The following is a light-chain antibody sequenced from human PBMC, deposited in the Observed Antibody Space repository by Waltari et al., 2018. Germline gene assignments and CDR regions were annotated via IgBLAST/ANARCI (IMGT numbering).Light chain of an antibody. CDR1: QSVGDF. J-gene: IGKJ3*01. CDR3: QQRNSWPLT. V-gene: IGKV3-11*01. CDR2: DAS. Sequence: EIVLTQSPVTLSLSPGEGATLSCKPSQSVGDFLAWYQQRPGQAPRLLIYDASLRAAGIPARFSGSGSGTDFTLTISSLESEDSAVYFCQQRNSWPLTSGPGTTV.